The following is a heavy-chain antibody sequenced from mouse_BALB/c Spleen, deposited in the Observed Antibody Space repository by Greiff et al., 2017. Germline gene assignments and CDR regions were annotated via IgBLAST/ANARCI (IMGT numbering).Heavy chain of an antibody. J-gene: IGHJ2*01. Sequence: VQLQQSGAELVKPGASVKLSCKASGYTFTSYYMYWVKQRPGQGLEWIGEINPGDGDTNYNGKFKGKATLTADKSSSTAYMQLSSLTSEDSAVYFCARSYYGSTFDYWGQGTTLTVSS. CDR1: GYTFTSYY. CDR2: INPGDGDT. D-gene: IGHD1-1*01. V-gene: IGHV1-53*01. CDR3: ARSYYGSTFDY.